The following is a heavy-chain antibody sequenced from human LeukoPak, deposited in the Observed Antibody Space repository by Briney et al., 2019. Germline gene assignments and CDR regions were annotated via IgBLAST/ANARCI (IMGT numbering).Heavy chain of an antibody. Sequence: GASVKVSCKASGYTFTRNGINWVRQAPGQGLEWMGWISAYNGNTNYAQKLQGRATLTTDTSTSTAYMELSSLRSEDTAVYYCARVLRITMVRGVSRYFDYWGQGTLVTVSS. CDR2: ISAYNGNT. V-gene: IGHV1-18*01. D-gene: IGHD3-10*01. J-gene: IGHJ4*02. CDR1: GYTFTRNG. CDR3: ARVLRITMVRGVSRYFDY.